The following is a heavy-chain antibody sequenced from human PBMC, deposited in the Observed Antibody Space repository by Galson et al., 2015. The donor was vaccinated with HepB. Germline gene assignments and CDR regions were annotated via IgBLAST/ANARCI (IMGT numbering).Heavy chain of an antibody. CDR2: ISYDGSNK. CDR1: GFTFSSYG. CDR3: AKIGIAVAGTLDY. Sequence: SLRLSCAASGFTFSSYGMHWVRQAPGKGLEWVAVISYDGSNKYYADSVKGRFTISRDNSKNTLYLQMNSLRAEDTAVYYRAKIGIAVAGTLDYWGQGTVVTVSS. V-gene: IGHV3-30*18. D-gene: IGHD6-19*01. J-gene: IGHJ4*02.